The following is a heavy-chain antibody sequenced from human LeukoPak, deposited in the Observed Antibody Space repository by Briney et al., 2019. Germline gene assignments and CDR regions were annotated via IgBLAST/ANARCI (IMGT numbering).Heavy chain of an antibody. Sequence: GGSLRLSCAASGFTFSNAWMSWVRKPPGKGLEWVGRIKSKTDGGTTDYAAPVKGRFTISRDVSKNTLYLQMNSLKTEDTAVYYCTTRVEMATITSDYWGQGTLVTVSS. J-gene: IGHJ4*02. V-gene: IGHV3-15*01. D-gene: IGHD5-24*01. CDR1: GFTFSNAW. CDR3: TTRVEMATITSDY. CDR2: IKSKTDGGTT.